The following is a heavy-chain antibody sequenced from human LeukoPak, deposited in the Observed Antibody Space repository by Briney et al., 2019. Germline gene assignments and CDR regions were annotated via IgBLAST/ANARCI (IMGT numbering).Heavy chain of an antibody. CDR3: ARYGSGIDAFDI. Sequence: PSETLSLTCTVSGGSVSSGSYYWSWIRQPPGKGLERIGYIYYSGSTNYNPSLKSRVTISVDTSKTQFALKLSSVTAADTAVYYCARYGSGIDAFDIWGQGTMVTVSS. V-gene: IGHV4-61*01. CDR2: IYYSGST. CDR1: GGSVSSGSYY. D-gene: IGHD3-10*01. J-gene: IGHJ3*02.